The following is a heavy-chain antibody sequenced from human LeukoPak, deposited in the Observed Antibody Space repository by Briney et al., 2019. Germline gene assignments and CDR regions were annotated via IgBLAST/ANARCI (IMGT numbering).Heavy chain of an antibody. Sequence: SSETLSLTCTVSGGSISSYYWSWIRQPPGKGLEWIGYIYYSGSTNYNPSLKSRVTISVDTSKNQFSPKLSSVTAADTAVYYCARLTVARYYGSGAYYYGMDVWGQGTTVTVSS. V-gene: IGHV4-59*01. CDR1: GGSISSYY. CDR2: IYYSGST. CDR3: ARLTVARYYGSGAYYYGMDV. D-gene: IGHD3-10*01. J-gene: IGHJ6*02.